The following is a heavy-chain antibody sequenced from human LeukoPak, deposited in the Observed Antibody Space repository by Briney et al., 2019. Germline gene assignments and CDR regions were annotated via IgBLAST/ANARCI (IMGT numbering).Heavy chain of an antibody. J-gene: IGHJ5*02. V-gene: IGHV1-2*02. D-gene: IGHD3-10*01. Sequence: GASVKVSCKASGYTFTGYYMHWVRQAPGQGLEWMGWINPNSGGTNFAQKFQGRVTMTRDTSISTAYMELSRLRSDDTAVYYCARGELLWFGEFYWFDPWGQGTLVTVSS. CDR2: INPNSGGT. CDR3: ARGELLWFGEFYWFDP. CDR1: GYTFTGYY.